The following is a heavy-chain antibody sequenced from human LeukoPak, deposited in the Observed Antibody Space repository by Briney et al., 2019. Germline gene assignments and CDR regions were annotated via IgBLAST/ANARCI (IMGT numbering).Heavy chain of an antibody. CDR2: ISSSSSYI. J-gene: IGHJ4*02. V-gene: IGHV3-21*01. CDR1: GFTFSSYS. CDR3: ARDLYYGSRSYLDY. D-gene: IGHD3-10*01. Sequence: GGALRLSCAASGFTFSSYSMNWGRQAPGKGLEWVSAISSSSSYIYYADSVKGRFTISSHNAKNSLYLQMNSLRAEDTAVYYCARDLYYGSRSYLDYWGQGTLVTVSS.